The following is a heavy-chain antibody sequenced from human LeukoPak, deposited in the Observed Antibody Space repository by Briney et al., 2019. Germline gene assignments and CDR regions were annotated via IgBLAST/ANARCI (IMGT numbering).Heavy chain of an antibody. CDR3: ARQYSSSSDWFDP. CDR2: IYYSGST. J-gene: IGHJ5*02. Sequence: SETLSLTCTVSGGSISSSSCYWGWIRQPPGKGLEWIGSIYYSGSTYYNPSLKSRVTISVDTSKNQFSLKLSSVTAADTAVYYCARQYSSSSDWFDPWGQGTLVTVSS. V-gene: IGHV4-39*01. D-gene: IGHD6-6*01. CDR1: GGSISSSSCY.